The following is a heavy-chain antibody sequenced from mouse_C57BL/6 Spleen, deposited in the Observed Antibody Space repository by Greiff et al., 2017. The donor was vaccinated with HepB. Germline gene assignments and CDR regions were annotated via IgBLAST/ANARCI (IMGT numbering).Heavy chain of an antibody. CDR2: IYPGDGDT. CDR1: GYAFSSSW. CDR3: ARFFTTVVARGYFDY. J-gene: IGHJ2*01. Sequence: VQLQESGPELVKPGASVKISCKASGYAFSSSWMNWVKQRPGKGLEWIGRIYPGDGDTNYNWKFKGKATLTADKSSSTAYMQLSSLTSEDSAVYFCARFFTTVVARGYFDYWGQGTTLTVSS. D-gene: IGHD1-1*01. V-gene: IGHV1-82*01.